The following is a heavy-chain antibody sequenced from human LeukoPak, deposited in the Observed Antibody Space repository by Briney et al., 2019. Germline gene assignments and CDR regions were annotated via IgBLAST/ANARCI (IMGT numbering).Heavy chain of an antibody. V-gene: IGHV3-21*01. CDR1: GFTFSSYS. Sequence: GGSLRLSCAAYGFTFSSYSMNWVRQAPGKGLEWVSSISSSSSYIYYADSVKGRFTISRDNAKNSLYLQMNSLRAEDTAVYYCARDLRYNWNDGNYWGQGTLVTVSS. J-gene: IGHJ4*02. CDR3: ARDLRYNWNDGNY. CDR2: ISSSSSYI. D-gene: IGHD1-20*01.